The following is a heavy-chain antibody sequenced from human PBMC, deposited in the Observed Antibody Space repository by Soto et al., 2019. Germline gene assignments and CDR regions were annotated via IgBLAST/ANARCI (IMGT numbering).Heavy chain of an antibody. CDR3: AKEPTNSNGGPSLLHY. CDR2: ISTRSNSI. J-gene: IGHJ4*02. D-gene: IGHD4-17*01. Sequence: GGSLRLSCAASGFTFSSYSMNWVRQAPGKVLEWVSYISTRSNSIYYGDSVRGRFTTSRDNARNSLFLQMNSLRDEDTAVYYCAKEPTNSNGGPSLLHYWGQGTLVTVSS. CDR1: GFTFSSYS. V-gene: IGHV3-48*02.